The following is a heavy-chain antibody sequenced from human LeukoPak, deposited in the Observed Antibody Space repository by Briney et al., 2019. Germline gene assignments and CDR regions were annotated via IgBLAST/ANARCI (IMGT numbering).Heavy chain of an antibody. CDR3: ARLRDNWEDY. CDR2: IVPGDSDT. J-gene: IGHJ4*02. V-gene: IGHV5-51*01. D-gene: IGHD1-20*01. Sequence: GESLKISCKGSGYTFTSYWIVWGRRMPGKGAEWMGMIVPGDSDTKYSPSFEGQITISANKSISSAYLQWSSLKASDTAIYYCARLRDNWEDYWGQGTLVTVSS. CDR1: GYTFTSYW.